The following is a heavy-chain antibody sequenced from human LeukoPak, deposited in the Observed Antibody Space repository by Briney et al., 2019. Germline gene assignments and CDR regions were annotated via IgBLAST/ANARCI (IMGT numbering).Heavy chain of an antibody. CDR1: GGPFSGYF. J-gene: IGHJ4*02. Sequence: SETRSLTCAVSGGPFSGYFWSWIRQSSGKGLEWIGEIHNSGTTNYNPSLNSRVTISEDTSKNQFYLNLSSVTAADTAVYYCARRYYYNLGSFPFDFWGQGTLVTVSS. D-gene: IGHD3-10*01. CDR2: IHNSGTT. CDR3: ARRYYYNLGSFPFDF. V-gene: IGHV4-34*01.